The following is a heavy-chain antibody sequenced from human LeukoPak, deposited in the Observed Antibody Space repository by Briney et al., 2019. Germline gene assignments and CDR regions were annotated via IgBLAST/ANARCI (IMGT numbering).Heavy chain of an antibody. CDR1: GGTFSSYA. V-gene: IGHV1-69*05. CDR2: IIPIFGTA. Sequence: SVKVSCKASGGTFSSYAISWVRQAPGQGLEWMGGIIPIFGTANYAQKFQGRVTITTDESTSTAYMELSSLRSEDTAVYYCASSNSRPRMGSPSWFDPWGQGTLVTVSS. J-gene: IGHJ5*02. CDR3: ASSNSRPRMGSPSWFDP. D-gene: IGHD1-26*01.